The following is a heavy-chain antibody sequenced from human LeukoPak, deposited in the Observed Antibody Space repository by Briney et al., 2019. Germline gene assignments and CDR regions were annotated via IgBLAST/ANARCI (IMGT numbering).Heavy chain of an antibody. Sequence: SGTLSLTCNVSGDYITTTNYYWAWIRQPPGKGLEWIASDFYSGTNYYNPSFKSRVLISMNTSTKLISLRQTSVTATDTAIYYCARRSRLYKHETTGYHDSWGQGTRVIVSS. CDR3: ARRSRLYKHETTGYHDS. CDR2: DFYSGTN. D-gene: IGHD3-9*01. CDR1: GDYITTTNYY. V-gene: IGHV4-39*01. J-gene: IGHJ4*02.